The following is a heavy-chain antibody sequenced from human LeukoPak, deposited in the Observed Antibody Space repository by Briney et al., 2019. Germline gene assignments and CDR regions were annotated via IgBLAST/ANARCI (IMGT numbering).Heavy chain of an antibody. Sequence: GGSLRLSCAASGFTVSSNYMSWVRQAPGKELEWVSVIYSGGSTYYADSVKGRFTISRDNSKNTVYLQMSSLRAEDTAVYYCARTGYNYGTPLNYWGQGTLVTVSS. CDR2: IYSGGST. CDR1: GFTVSSNY. CDR3: ARTGYNYGTPLNY. D-gene: IGHD5-18*01. V-gene: IGHV3-53*01. J-gene: IGHJ4*02.